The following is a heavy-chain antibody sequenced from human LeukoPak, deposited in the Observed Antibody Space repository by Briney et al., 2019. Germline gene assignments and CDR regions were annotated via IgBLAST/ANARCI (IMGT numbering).Heavy chain of an antibody. D-gene: IGHD5-12*01. V-gene: IGHV3-7*01. CDR3: ARDTGYDCFDY. J-gene: IGHJ4*02. CDR1: GFTFPDAW. Sequence: GGSLRLSCAASGFTFPDAWIHWVRQAPGKGLEWVANMNQDGSEKNYVDSVKGRFTISRDNAENSLYLQMNSLRAEDTAVYYCARDTGYDCFDYWGQGTLVTVSS. CDR2: MNQDGSEK.